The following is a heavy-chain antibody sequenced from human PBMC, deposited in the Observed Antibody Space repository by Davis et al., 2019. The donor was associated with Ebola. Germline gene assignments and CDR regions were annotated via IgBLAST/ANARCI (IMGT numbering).Heavy chain of an antibody. CDR3: ARSYDFWSGNWFDP. J-gene: IGHJ5*02. V-gene: IGHV1-69*13. Sequence: SVQVSCKASGGTFSSYAISWVRQAPGQGLEWMGGIIPIFGTANYAQKFQGRVTITADESTSTAYMELSSLRSEDTAVYYCARSYDFWSGNWFDPWGQGTLVTVSS. CDR1: GGTFSSYA. D-gene: IGHD3-3*01. CDR2: IIPIFGTA.